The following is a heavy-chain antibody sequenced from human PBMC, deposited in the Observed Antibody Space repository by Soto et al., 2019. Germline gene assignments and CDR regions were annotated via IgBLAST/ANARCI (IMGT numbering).Heavy chain of an antibody. CDR1: GYTFTSYH. CDR3: ARDTPPTDY. Sequence: QVQLVQSGAEVKKPGASVKVSCKTSGYTFTSYHISWVRQAPGQGLEWKGWISAYNTNTHYAQKFQGRVTMTTDTITSPAYMELPSLISDDTAVYYSARDTPPTDYWGQGKLVTAAS. V-gene: IGHV1-18*01. CDR2: ISAYNTNT. J-gene: IGHJ4*02.